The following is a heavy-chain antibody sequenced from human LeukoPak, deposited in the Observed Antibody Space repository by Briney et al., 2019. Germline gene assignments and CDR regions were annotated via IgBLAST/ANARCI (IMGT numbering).Heavy chain of an antibody. CDR1: GGSISSSSYY. D-gene: IGHD1-20*01. Sequence: SETLSLTCTVSGGSISSSSYYWGWIRQPPGKGLEGIGSIYYSGSTYSNTSLKSRVPISVDTSKDQFSLKLSSVTAADTAVYYCARSVRYNWNDPLIFFDYWGQGTLVTVSS. CDR2: IYYSGST. V-gene: IGHV4-39*07. CDR3: ARSVRYNWNDPLIFFDY. J-gene: IGHJ4*02.